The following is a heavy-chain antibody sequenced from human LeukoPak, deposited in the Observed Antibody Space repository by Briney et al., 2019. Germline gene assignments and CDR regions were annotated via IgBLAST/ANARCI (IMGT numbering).Heavy chain of an antibody. V-gene: IGHV4-59*01. D-gene: IGHD3-22*01. CDR1: GGSISSYY. CDR2: IYYSGST. CDR3: ARGFSYYYDSSGPFDY. J-gene: IGHJ4*02. Sequence: SETLSLTCTVSGGSISSYYWSWIRQPPGKGLEWIGYIYYSGSTNYNPSLKSRVTISVDTSKNQFSLKLSSVTAADTAVYYCARGFSYYYDSSGPFDYWGQGTLVTVSS.